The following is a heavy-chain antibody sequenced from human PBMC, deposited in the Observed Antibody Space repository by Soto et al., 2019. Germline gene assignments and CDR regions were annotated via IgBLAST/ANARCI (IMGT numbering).Heavy chain of an antibody. CDR2: IYYSGST. D-gene: IGHD3-22*01. J-gene: IGHJ4*02. Sequence: PSETLSLTCTVSGGSISSGDYYWSWIRQPPGKGLEWIGYIYYSGSTYYNPSLKSRVTISVDTSKNQFSPKLSSVAAADTAVYYCARGRYYDSSGYYGYWGQGTLVTVSS. CDR1: GGSISSGDYY. CDR3: ARGRYYDSSGYYGY. V-gene: IGHV4-30-4*01.